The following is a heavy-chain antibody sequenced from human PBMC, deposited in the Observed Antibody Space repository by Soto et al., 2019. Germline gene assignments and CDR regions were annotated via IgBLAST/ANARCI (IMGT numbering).Heavy chain of an antibody. CDR3: ARDVNYDILTGYYVKSWFDP. V-gene: IGHV3-21*01. CDR1: GFTFSSYS. J-gene: IGHJ5*02. CDR2: ISSSSSYI. Sequence: EVQLVESGGGLVKPGGSLRLSCAASGFTFSSYSMNWVRQAPGKGLEWVSSISSSSSYIYYADSVKGRFTISRDNAKNSLYMQMNSLRAEDTAVYYCARDVNYDILTGYYVKSWFDPWGQGTLVTVSS. D-gene: IGHD3-9*01.